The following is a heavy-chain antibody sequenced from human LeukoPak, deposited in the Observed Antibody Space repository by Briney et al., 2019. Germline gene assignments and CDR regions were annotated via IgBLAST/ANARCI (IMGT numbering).Heavy chain of an antibody. D-gene: IGHD3-3*01. Sequence: ASVKVSCKASGGTFSSYTISWVRQAPGQGLEWMGRIIPILGIANYAQKFQGRVTITADKSTSTAYMELSSLRSEDTAVYYCASSDFWSGYYGPLGFDYWGQGTLVTVSS. V-gene: IGHV1-69*02. CDR3: ASSDFWSGYYGPLGFDY. CDR1: GGTFSSYT. J-gene: IGHJ4*02. CDR2: IIPILGIA.